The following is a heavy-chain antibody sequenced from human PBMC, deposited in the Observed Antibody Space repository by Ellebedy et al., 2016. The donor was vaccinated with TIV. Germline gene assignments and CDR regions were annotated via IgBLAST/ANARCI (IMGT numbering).Heavy chain of an antibody. CDR3: ARQGNYYESSAYPTNTYWYFDL. J-gene: IGHJ2*01. V-gene: IGHV3-53*01. D-gene: IGHD3-22*01. CDR2: IYSNGGT. Sequence: GGSLRLXXAASEFSVSSNYMSWVRQAPGKGLEWVSFIYSNGGTDYADSVKGRFTISRANSKNTLYLQMIGLRAEDTAVYYCARQGNYYESSAYPTNTYWYFDLWGRGTLVTVSS. CDR1: EFSVSSNY.